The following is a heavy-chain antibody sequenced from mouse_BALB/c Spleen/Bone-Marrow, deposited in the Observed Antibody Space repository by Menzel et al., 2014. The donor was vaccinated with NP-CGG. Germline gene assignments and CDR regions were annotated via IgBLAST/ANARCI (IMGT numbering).Heavy chain of an antibody. J-gene: IGHJ3*01. V-gene: IGHV1S81*02. CDR3: TRSDYYDYQAWFAY. D-gene: IGHD2-4*01. CDR2: INPSNGGS. CDR1: GYTFTNYY. Sequence: QVQLQQSGAELVKPGASVKLSCKTSGYTFTNYYIYWVKQRPGQGLEWIGEINPSNGGSNFNEKLKSKAILTVDRSSSTAYMQLSSLTSEDSAVYYCTRSDYYDYQAWFAYWGQGTLVTVSA.